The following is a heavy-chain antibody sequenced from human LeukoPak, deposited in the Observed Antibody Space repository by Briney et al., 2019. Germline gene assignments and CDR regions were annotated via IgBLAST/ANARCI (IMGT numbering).Heavy chain of an antibody. CDR2: IYYSGST. V-gene: IGHV4-59*08. CDR1: GASISSYY. J-gene: IGHJ4*02. Sequence: SGTLSLTCTVSGASISSYYWGWIRQPPGKGLEWIGYIYYSGSTNYNPSLKSRVTISVDTSKSQFSLRLSSVTAADTAIYYCATSCGNSYGCYFDYWGQGTLVTVSS. D-gene: IGHD5-18*01. CDR3: ATSCGNSYGCYFDY.